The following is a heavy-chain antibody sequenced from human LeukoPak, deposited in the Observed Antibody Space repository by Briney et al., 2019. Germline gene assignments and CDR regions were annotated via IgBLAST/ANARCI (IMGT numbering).Heavy chain of an antibody. V-gene: IGHV4-34*01. CDR2: INHSGST. CDR3: ARRPPRGYYYYMDV. J-gene: IGHJ6*03. CDR1: GGSFSGYY. Sequence: SETLSLTCAVYGGSFSGYYWSWICQPPGKGLEWIGEINHSGSTNYNPSLKSRVTISVDTSKNQFSLKLSSVTAADTAVYYCARRPPRGYYYYMDVWGKGTTVTISS.